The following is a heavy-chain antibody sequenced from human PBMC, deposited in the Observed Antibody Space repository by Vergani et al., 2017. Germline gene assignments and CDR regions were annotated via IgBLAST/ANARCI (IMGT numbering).Heavy chain of an antibody. D-gene: IGHD3-3*01. V-gene: IGHV1-18*01. CDR3: ARHPITIFGVVSADFYY. Sequence: QVQLVQSGAEVKKPGASVKVSCKASGYTFTSYGISWVRQAPGQGLEWMGWSSAYKGNTNYAQKLQGRVTMTTDTSTSTAYMELRSLRSDDTAVYYCARHPITIFGVVSADFYYWGQGTLVTVSS. J-gene: IGHJ4*02. CDR1: GYTFTSYG. CDR2: SSAYKGNT.